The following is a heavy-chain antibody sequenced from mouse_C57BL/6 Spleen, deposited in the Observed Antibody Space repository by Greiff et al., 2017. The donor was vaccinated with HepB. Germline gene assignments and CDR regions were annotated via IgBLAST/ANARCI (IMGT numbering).Heavy chain of an antibody. D-gene: IGHD1-1*01. J-gene: IGHJ3*01. CDR3: TSCYYGSSYGGFAY. CDR1: GYTFTSYW. Sequence: VQLKESGTVLARPGASVKMSCKTSGYTFTSYWMHWVKQRPGQGLEWIGAIYPGNSNTNYNQKFKGKAKLTADTSSSTAYMELSSLTYEDSAVYYCTSCYYGSSYGGFAYWGQGTLVTVSS. V-gene: IGHV1-5*01. CDR2: IYPGNSNT.